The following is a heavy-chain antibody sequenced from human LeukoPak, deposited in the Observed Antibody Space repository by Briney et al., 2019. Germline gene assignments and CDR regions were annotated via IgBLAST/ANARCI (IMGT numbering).Heavy chain of an antibody. V-gene: IGHV3-33*01. CDR3: ARRYCSSTSCTLDY. D-gene: IGHD2-2*01. CDR2: VWFDGSNK. Sequence: GGSLRLSCAASGFTFSTYGMHWVRQAPGKGLEWVAAVWFDGSNKYYADSVRGRFTVSRDNSKNTLYLQMNSLRAEDTAVYYCARRYCSSTSCTLDYWGQGTLVTVSS. CDR1: GFTFSTYG. J-gene: IGHJ4*02.